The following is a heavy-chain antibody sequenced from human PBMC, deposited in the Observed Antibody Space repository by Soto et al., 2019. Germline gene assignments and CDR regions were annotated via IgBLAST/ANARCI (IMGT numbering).Heavy chain of an antibody. V-gene: IGHV4-30-2*01. CDR1: GGSISSGGYS. D-gene: IGHD5-12*01. CDR2: IYHSGST. CDR3: AAGGGLPRYY. J-gene: IGHJ4*02. Sequence: QLQLQESGSGLVKPSQTLSLTCAVSGGSISSGGYSWSWIRQPPGKGLEWIGYIYHSGSTYYNPSLKSRVTRAVDRSKNQFSLKLSSVPAADTAVYYCAAGGGLPRYYWGQGTLVTVSS.